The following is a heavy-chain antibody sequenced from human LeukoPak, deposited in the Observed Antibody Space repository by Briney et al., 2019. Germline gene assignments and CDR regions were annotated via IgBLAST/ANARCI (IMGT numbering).Heavy chain of an antibody. CDR2: IFYSGTT. V-gene: IGHV4-59*11. CDR1: GGSISGHY. Sequence: SETLSLTCTVSGGSISGHYWTWIRQPAGKGLEWDGYIFYSGTTNYNPSLKSRVTISVDMSKNQFSLNLRSVTAADAAVYYCATAASISSASGTVLDYWGQGTLVTVSS. CDR3: ATAASISSASGTVLDY. J-gene: IGHJ4*02. D-gene: IGHD3-10*01.